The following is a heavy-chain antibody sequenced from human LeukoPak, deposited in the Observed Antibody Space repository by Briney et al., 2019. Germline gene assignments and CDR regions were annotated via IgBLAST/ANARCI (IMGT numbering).Heavy chain of an antibody. Sequence: GGSLRLSCAASGFTFKNSAMNWVRQAPGKGPEWVAVIRSSGRTTDYADSVKGRFTISRDNSNNTLFLQMIRLRAEDTAVYYCAKPPENVVGTSPFYFDSGGQGTLVTVSS. CDR1: GFTFKNSA. J-gene: IGHJ4*02. CDR3: AKPPENVVGTSPFYFDS. D-gene: IGHD1-26*01. V-gene: IGHV3-23*01. CDR2: IRSSGRTT.